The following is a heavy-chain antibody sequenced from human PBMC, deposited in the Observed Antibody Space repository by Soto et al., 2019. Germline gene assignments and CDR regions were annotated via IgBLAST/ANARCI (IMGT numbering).Heavy chain of an antibody. J-gene: IGHJ5*02. D-gene: IGHD1-1*01. V-gene: IGHV4-61*01. Sequence: SETLSLTCTVSGGSVSSGSYYWSWIRQPPGKGLEWIGYIYYSGSTNYNPSLKSRVTISVDTSKNQFSLKLSSVTAADTAVYYCARQGRPTAGMGWFDPWGPGILVTVSS. CDR1: GGSVSSGSYY. CDR2: IYYSGST. CDR3: ARQGRPTAGMGWFDP.